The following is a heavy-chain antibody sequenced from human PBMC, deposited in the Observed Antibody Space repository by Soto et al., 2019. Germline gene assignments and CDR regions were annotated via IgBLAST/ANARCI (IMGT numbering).Heavy chain of an antibody. D-gene: IGHD3-10*01. Sequence: GGSLRLSCAASGFTFSSYGMHWVRQAPGKGLEWVAVISYDGSNKYYADSVKGRFTISRDNSKNTLYLQMNSLRAEDTAVYYCAKDEVRRTGKYYYGMDVWGQGTTVTVSS. V-gene: IGHV3-30*18. CDR2: ISYDGSNK. CDR1: GFTFSSYG. CDR3: AKDEVRRTGKYYYGMDV. J-gene: IGHJ6*02.